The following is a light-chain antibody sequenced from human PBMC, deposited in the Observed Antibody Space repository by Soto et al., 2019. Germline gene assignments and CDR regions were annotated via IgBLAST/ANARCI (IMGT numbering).Light chain of an antibody. V-gene: IGKV1-27*01. CDR3: QEYNSAPRT. J-gene: IGKJ4*01. Sequence: DVQMTQAPSSLSASVGDRVTITCRASQGISNYLAWYQQKPGKVPKLLIYAASILQSGVPSRFSGSGSGTDFTLTISSLQPEDVATYYWQEYNSAPRTFGGGTNVDIK. CDR2: AAS. CDR1: QGISNY.